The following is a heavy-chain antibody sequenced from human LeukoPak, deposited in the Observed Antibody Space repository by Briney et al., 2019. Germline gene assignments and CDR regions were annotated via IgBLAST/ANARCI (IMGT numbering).Heavy chain of an antibody. Sequence: GESLKISCKGSGYNLMNYWIGWARQLPGKGLEWMAFIHLSDFEIRYRPSFQGQVTISADNSISTAYLQWSSLKASDTAMYYCALGKHGDSWYDPWGQGTLVIVSS. CDR1: GYNLMNYW. D-gene: IGHD2-21*02. CDR3: ALGKHGDSWYDP. J-gene: IGHJ5*02. CDR2: IHLSDFEI. V-gene: IGHV5-51*01.